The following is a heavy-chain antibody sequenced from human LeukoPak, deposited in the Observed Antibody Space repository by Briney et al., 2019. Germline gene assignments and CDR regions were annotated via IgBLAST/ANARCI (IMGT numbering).Heavy chain of an antibody. D-gene: IGHD5-24*01. J-gene: IGHJ4*02. Sequence: SETLSLTCAVSGGSIKNYYWSWVRQPPGKGLEWIGYISYSGSTNYNPSLKSRVSISVDPSKTQFALKLNSVTAADTAVYYCARGDGYNHYWGQGTLVTVFS. V-gene: IGHV4-59*01. CDR2: ISYSGST. CDR3: ARGDGYNHY. CDR1: GGSIKNYY.